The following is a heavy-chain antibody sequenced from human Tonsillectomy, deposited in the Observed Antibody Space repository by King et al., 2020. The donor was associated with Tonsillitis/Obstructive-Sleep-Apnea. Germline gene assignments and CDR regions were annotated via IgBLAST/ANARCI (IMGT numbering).Heavy chain of an antibody. CDR3: ARLQLSWELLKGAFDI. CDR1: GGSISSSSYY. J-gene: IGHJ3*02. CDR2: IYYTGST. V-gene: IGHV4-39*01. D-gene: IGHD1-26*01. Sequence: QLQESGPGLVKPSETLSLTCTVSGGSISSSSYYWGWIRQPPGKGLEWIGTIYYTGSTHYNPSLKSRVTMPVDTSKNQFSLKLSSVTAADTAVYYWARLQLSWELLKGAFDIWGQGTMVSVSS.